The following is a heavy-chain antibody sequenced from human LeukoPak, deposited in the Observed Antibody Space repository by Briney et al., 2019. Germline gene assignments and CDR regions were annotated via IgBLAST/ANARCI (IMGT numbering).Heavy chain of an antibody. CDR1: GASITSYH. CDR2: MFYSGNT. CDR3: ARGGDSSGWYGGRYDY. D-gene: IGHD6-19*01. J-gene: IGHJ4*02. V-gene: IGHV4-4*07. Sequence: SETLSLTCTVSGASITSYHWSWIRQPAGKGLEWIGRMFYSGNTDYNPSLKSRLTMSIDTSKNQFSLKLSSVTAADTAVYYCARGGDSSGWYGGRYDYWGQGTLLTVSS.